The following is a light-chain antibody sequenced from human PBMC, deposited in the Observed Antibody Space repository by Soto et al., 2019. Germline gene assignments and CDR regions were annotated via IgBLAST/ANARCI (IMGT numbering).Light chain of an antibody. CDR1: QTVTRSY. CDR3: QQYGSSPPVT. CDR2: GAS. Sequence: EIVLTQSPGTLSFSLVERATLSFRAIQTVTRSYLAWYQQKPGQAPRLLIYGASTRATGIPARFSGSGSGTDFTLTISRLEPEDFAVYYCQQYGSSPPVTFGQGTKVDIK. J-gene: IGKJ1*01. V-gene: IGKV3-20*01.